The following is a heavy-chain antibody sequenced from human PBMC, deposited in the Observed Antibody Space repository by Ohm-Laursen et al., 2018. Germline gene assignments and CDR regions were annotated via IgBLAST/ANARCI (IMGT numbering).Heavy chain of an antibody. Sequence: SLRLSCTASGFTFSYYGIHWVRQAPGKGLEWVAVIWYDGSNKYYADSVKGRFTISRDNAKNSLYLQMNSLRAEDTAVYYCARDTRYYGMDVWGQGTTVTVSS. J-gene: IGHJ6*02. CDR1: GFTFSYYG. V-gene: IGHV3-33*08. CDR3: ARDTRYYGMDV. CDR2: IWYDGSNK.